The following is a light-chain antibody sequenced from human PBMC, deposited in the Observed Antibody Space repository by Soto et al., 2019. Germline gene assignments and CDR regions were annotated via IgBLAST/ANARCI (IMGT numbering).Light chain of an antibody. CDR1: SSNIGAGHD. CDR3: QSYDNNVSGWV. Sequence: QAVVTQPPSVSGAPGQSVTISCTGSSSNIGAGHDVHWYQQFPGTAPKVLIFGNNNRPSGVPDRFSGSKSGTSASLAITGLQAEDEADYYCQSYDNNVSGWVFGGGTKLTVL. V-gene: IGLV1-40*01. J-gene: IGLJ2*01. CDR2: GNN.